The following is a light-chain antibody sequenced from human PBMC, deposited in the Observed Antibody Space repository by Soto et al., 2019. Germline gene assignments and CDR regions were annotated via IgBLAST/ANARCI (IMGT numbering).Light chain of an antibody. V-gene: IGKV3-15*01. CDR2: GAS. Sequence: EIVMPQSPATLSVSPGERATLSCRASQSVSSNLAWYQQKAGQAPRLLIYGASTRATGIPARFSGSGSGTEFTLTISSLQSEDFEVYYCQQYNNWPPITFGQGTKVEIK. CDR1: QSVSSN. J-gene: IGKJ2*01. CDR3: QQYNNWPPIT.